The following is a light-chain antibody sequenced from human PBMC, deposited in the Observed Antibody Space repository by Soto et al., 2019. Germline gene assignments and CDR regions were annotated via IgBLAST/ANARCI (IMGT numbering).Light chain of an antibody. CDR1: QSVSSY. CDR3: QQRRSWPRT. V-gene: IGKV3-11*01. Sequence: EIVLTQSPATLSLSPGERATLSCRASQSVSSYLDWYQQKPGQTPRLLIYDAPNWATCIPARFSGSGSGTDVTLTISSLEPEDFAVYYCQQRRSWPRTFGQGTKLEIK. CDR2: DAP. J-gene: IGKJ2*01.